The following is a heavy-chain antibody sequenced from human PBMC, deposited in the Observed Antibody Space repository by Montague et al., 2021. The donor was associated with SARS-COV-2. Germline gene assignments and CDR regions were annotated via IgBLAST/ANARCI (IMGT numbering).Heavy chain of an antibody. CDR2: AYHNGRT. CDR1: GGSIGTNY. J-gene: IGHJ5*02. V-gene: IGHV4-59*01. D-gene: IGHD2-2*01. Sequence: SETLSLTCSVSGGSIGTNYWSWIRQPPGGGLEWIGYAYHNGRTNXNPSLRRRVTMSLDTSKNQFSLNVTSVTAADTAVYHCARSRFVVVPAAMSFGHSYFDPWGQGRMVTVSS. CDR3: ARSRFVVVPAAMSFGHSYFDP.